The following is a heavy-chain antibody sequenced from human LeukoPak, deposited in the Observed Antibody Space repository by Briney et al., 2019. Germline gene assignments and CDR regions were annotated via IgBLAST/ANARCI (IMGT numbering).Heavy chain of an antibody. CDR1: GFTFSSYE. CDR2: ISSSGSTI. V-gene: IGHV3-48*03. J-gene: IGHJ4*02. Sequence: GGSLRHSCAASGFTFSSYEMNWVRQAPGKGLEWVSYISSSGSTIYYADSVKGRFTISRDNAKNSLYLQMNSLRAEDTAVYYCARFDYYDSSGYPFDYWGQGTLVTVSS. D-gene: IGHD3-22*01. CDR3: ARFDYYDSSGYPFDY.